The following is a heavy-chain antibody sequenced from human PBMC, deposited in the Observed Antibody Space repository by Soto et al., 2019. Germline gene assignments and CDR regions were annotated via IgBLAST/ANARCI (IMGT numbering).Heavy chain of an antibody. CDR3: FTDRAVGVINKPFDH. J-gene: IGHJ4*02. V-gene: IGHV3-48*02. Sequence: EVQLVEAGGGLVQPGGSLRLSCKASGFTFSYYSLNWVRQGPGKGLEWIAQINSGSSTINYADSVRSRFTIARDDAKDALYLQMTSLRDEDTAIYYYFTDRAVGVINKPFDHWGQGTLVSVSS. CDR1: GFTFSYYS. D-gene: IGHD3-22*01. CDR2: INSGSSTI.